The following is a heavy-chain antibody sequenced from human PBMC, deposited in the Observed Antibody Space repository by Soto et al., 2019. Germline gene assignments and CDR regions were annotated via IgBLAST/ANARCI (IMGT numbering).Heavy chain of an antibody. CDR1: GFTFSSYA. D-gene: IGHD3-22*01. V-gene: IGHV3-23*01. CDR3: AKAKRITMIVVVISAIDY. CDR2: ISGSGGST. J-gene: IGHJ4*02. Sequence: QPGGSLRLSCAASGFTFSSYAMSWVRQAPGKGLEWVSAISGSGGSTYYADSVKGRFTISRDNSKNTLYLQMNSLRAEDTAVYYCAKAKRITMIVVVISAIDYWGQGTLVTVSS.